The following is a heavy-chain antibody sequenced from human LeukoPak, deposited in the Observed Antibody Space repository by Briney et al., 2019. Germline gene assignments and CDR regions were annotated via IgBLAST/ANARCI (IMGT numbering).Heavy chain of an antibody. J-gene: IGHJ4*02. D-gene: IGHD3-3*01. CDR2: ISAYNGNT. CDR3: ARARRYYDFWSGYPSFDY. Sequence: ASVKVSCKASGYTFTSYGISWVRQAPGQGLEWMGWISAYNGNTNYAQKLQGRVTMTTDTSTSTAYMELRSLRSDDTAVYYCARARRYYDFWSGYPSFDYWGQRTLVTVSS. CDR1: GYTFTSYG. V-gene: IGHV1-18*01.